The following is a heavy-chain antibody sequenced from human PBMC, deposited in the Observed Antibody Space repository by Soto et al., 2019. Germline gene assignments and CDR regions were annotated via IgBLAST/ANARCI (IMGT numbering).Heavy chain of an antibody. J-gene: IGHJ5*02. V-gene: IGHV1-24*01. CDR3: ATRGEYYYEGNWLDP. CDR2: FDPEDGET. D-gene: IGHD3-22*01. Sequence: GASVKVSCKVSGYTLTELSMHWVRQAPGKGLEWMGGFDPEDGETIYAQKFQGRVTMTEDTSTDTAYMELSSLRSEDTAVYYCATRGEYYYEGNWLDPWGQGTLVTVSS. CDR1: GYTLTELS.